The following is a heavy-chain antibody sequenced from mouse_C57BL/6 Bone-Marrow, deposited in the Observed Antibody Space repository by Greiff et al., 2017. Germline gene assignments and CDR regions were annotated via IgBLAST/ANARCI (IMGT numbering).Heavy chain of an antibody. Sequence: QVTLKECGPGILQPSQTLSLTCSFSGFSLSTFGMGVGWIRQPSGKGLEWLAHIWWDDDKYYNPALKSRLTISKDTSKNQVFLKIANVDTADTATYYCARIDPNYYGSGWFAYWGQGTLVTVSA. V-gene: IGHV8-8*01. J-gene: IGHJ3*01. CDR2: IWWDDDK. CDR1: GFSLSTFGMG. CDR3: ARIDPNYYGSGWFAY. D-gene: IGHD1-1*01.